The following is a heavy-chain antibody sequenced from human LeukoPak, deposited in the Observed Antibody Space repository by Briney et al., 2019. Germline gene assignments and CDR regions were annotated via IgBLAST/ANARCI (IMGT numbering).Heavy chain of an antibody. CDR2: INHSGST. J-gene: IGHJ5*02. V-gene: IGHV4-34*01. CDR3: ASSFGVTTYNNWFDP. D-gene: IGHD4-17*01. CDR1: GGSFSGYY. Sequence: SETLSLTCAGYGGSFSGYYWSWIRQPPGKGLEGIGEINHSGSTNYKPSLQSRLTISDDTSKTQYSLKRSSVTAADTAVYYCASSFGVTTYNNWFDPWGQGTLVTVSS.